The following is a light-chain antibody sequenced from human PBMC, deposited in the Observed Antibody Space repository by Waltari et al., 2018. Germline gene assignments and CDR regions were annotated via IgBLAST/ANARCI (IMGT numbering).Light chain of an antibody. CDR1: GSNIVAGYD. V-gene: IGLV1-40*01. Sequence: QSVLTQPPSVSGAPGQRVTISCSGSGSNIVAGYDVHWYRQLPGKAPTLLIYGVDTRPPGVSDRFSGSQFDTSASLAIAGLQADDEADYYCQSYDATLSVVFGGGTKLTVL. CDR3: QSYDATLSVV. CDR2: GVD. J-gene: IGLJ2*01.